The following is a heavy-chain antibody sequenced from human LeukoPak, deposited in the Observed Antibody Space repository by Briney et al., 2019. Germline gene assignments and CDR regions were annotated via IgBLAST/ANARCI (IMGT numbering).Heavy chain of an antibody. J-gene: IGHJ4*02. CDR2: ISGSSGGT. CDR3: AKDGGPTVFYYFDY. CDR1: GFTFNNYA. Sequence: PGGSLRLSCAASGFTFNNYAMSWVRQAPGKGLEWVSGISGSSGGTNYADPVKGRFTISRDNSRNTLYLQMNSLRAEDTAIYYCAKDGGPTVFYYFDYWGQGTLITVSS. D-gene: IGHD1-1*01. V-gene: IGHV3-23*01.